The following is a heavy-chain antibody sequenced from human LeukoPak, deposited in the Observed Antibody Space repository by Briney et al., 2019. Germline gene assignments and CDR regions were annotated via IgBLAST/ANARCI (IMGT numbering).Heavy chain of an antibody. CDR3: ARHVPLDAFDI. CDR2: IYYSGST. CDR1: GGSISSYY. Sequence: SETLSLTCTVSGGSISSYYWSWIRQPPGKGLEWIGYIYYSGSTDYNPSLKSRVTISVDTSKNQFSLKLSSVTAADTAVYYCARHVPLDAFDIWGQGTMVTVSS. V-gene: IGHV4-59*08. J-gene: IGHJ3*02.